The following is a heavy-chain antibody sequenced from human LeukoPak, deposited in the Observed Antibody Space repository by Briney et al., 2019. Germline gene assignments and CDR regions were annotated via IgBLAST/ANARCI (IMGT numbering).Heavy chain of an antibody. CDR3: AKLPQHTMYYFDY. D-gene: IGHD3-3*01. V-gene: IGHV3-23*01. CDR1: GFTFSSYA. J-gene: IGHJ4*02. Sequence: QPGGSLRLSCAASGFTFSSYAMSWVRQAPGKGLEWVSAISGSGGSTYYADSVKGRFTISRDNSKNTLYLQINSLRAEDTAVYYCAKLPQHTMYYFDYWGQGTLVTVSS. CDR2: ISGSGGST.